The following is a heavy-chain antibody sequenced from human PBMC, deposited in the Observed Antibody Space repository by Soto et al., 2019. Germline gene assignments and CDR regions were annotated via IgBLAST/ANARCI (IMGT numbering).Heavy chain of an antibody. J-gene: IGHJ6*02. CDR3: ARDLKVAGANSYYYYGMDV. Sequence: EVQLVESGGGLVKPGGSLRLSCAASGFTFSNYSMNWVRQAPGKGLEWVSSISRSSSNIYYADSVKGRFTISRDNAKNALYPHMNSLRAGDTAVYYCARDLKVAGANSYYYYGMDVWGQGTTVIVSS. CDR1: GFTFSNYS. V-gene: IGHV3-21*01. D-gene: IGHD6-19*01. CDR2: ISRSSSNI.